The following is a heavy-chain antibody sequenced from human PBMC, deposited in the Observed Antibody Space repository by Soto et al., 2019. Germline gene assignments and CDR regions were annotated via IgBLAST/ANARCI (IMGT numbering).Heavy chain of an antibody. D-gene: IGHD2-2*01. V-gene: IGHV4-59*08. CDR1: GGSIRSYY. CDR3: ARQGERGYFNDSSCYGYDAFDI. CDR2: IYNTGTT. Sequence: QVQLQESGPGLVKPSETLSLTCSVSGGSIRSYYWSWIRQPPGKGLEWIGYIYNTGTTDYNPSLKRRVTISVDTSKNQFSLKLRSVTAADTAVYYCARQGERGYFNDSSCYGYDAFDIWGQGTMVTVSS. J-gene: IGHJ3*02.